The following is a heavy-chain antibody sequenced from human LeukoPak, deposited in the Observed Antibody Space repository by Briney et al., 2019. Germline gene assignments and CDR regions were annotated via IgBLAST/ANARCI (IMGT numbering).Heavy chain of an antibody. J-gene: IGHJ4*02. Sequence: GGSLRLSCAASGFTFSIYAMSWVRQAPGKGLQWVSSITSSGDGTYYSDSVKGRFTISRGNSENMLYLQMNSLRVEDTAVYFCAKDRPNYYGSNGHYYRRDGDYWGQGTLVTVSS. D-gene: IGHD3-22*01. CDR3: AKDRPNYYGSNGHYYRRDGDY. CDR1: GFTFSIYA. V-gene: IGHV3-23*01. CDR2: ITSSGDGT.